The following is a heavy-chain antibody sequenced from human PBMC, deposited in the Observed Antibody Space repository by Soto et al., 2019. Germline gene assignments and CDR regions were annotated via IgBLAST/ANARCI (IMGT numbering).Heavy chain of an antibody. Sequence: QVPLKESGPGLVTPWGTLSLTCAVSGDSVSNGNWWCWVRQPPGRGLEWVGEIHQRGDTNYNPSLKSRVTVSADRSNNQYSLRLNSVTAADTAMYYCATRTSVFGIVTFYWGQGILVTVSS. V-gene: IGHV4-4*02. CDR1: GDSVSNGNW. D-gene: IGHD3-16*01. J-gene: IGHJ4*02. CDR3: ATRTSVFGIVTFY. CDR2: IHQRGDT.